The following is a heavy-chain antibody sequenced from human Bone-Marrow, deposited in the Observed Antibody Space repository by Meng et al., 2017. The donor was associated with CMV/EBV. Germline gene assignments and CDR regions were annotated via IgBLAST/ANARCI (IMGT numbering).Heavy chain of an antibody. CDR2: ISWDGSST. CDR1: GFTFDDYT. Sequence: GGSRRLSCVASGFTFDDYTMNWVRQAPGKGLEWVSFISWDGSSTHYADSVKGRFTISRDNSKNSLYLQMNSLRTEDTALYYCAKEYLGYDAFDIWGQGTMVTVSS. CDR3: AKEYLGYDAFDI. D-gene: IGHD3-9*01. J-gene: IGHJ3*02. V-gene: IGHV3-43*01.